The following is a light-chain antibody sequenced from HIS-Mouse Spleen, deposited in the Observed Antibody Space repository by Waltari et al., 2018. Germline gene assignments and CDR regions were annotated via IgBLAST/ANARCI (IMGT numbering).Light chain of an antibody. CDR2: DDS. V-gene: IGLV3-21*02. Sequence: SYVLTQPPSVSVAPGQTARITCGGNNIGSKSVHWYQQKPGQALVLVVCDDSDRPSGITERFAGSNAGNTATLTISRVEAGDEADYYCQVWDSSSDHPWVFGGGTKLTVL. J-gene: IGLJ3*02. CDR3: QVWDSSSDHPWV. CDR1: NIGSKS.